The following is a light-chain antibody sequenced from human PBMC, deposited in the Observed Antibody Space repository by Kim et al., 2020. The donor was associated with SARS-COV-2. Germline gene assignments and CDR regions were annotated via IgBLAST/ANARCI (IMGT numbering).Light chain of an antibody. J-gene: IGLJ6*01. CDR3: GAWDDSLIGPV. CDR2: TNN. CDR1: KSNIGDNF. Sequence: GQRVTIYCSGSKSNIGDNFVYWYQQLPGTAPRLLIHTNNRRPSGVPDRFSGSKSVTSASLTISGLRSEDEGDYDCGAWDDSLIGPVFGGGTKVTVL. V-gene: IGLV1-47*01.